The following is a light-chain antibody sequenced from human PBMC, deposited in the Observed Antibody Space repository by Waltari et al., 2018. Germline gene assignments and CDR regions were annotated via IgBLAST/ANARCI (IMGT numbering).Light chain of an antibody. V-gene: IGLV2-14*01. CDR1: SSDVGAYEY. Sequence: QSALTQPASVSASPGQSITISCTGTSSDVGAYEYILWYQQHPGKVPKLIIYEVNNRPSGVSDRFSGSKFDNTASLTISGLQPEDEADYYCSSYTTIASYVFGTGTKVTVL. CDR3: SSYTTIASYV. J-gene: IGLJ1*01. CDR2: EVN.